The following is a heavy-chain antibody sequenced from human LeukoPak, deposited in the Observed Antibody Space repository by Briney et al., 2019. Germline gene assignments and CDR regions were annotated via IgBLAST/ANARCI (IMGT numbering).Heavy chain of an antibody. CDR3: AKQRSSGGSCYNY. CDR2: ISGSGGST. CDR1: GFTFSSYA. J-gene: IGHJ4*02. V-gene: IGHV3-23*01. Sequence: PGGSLRLSCAASGFTFSSYAMSWVRQAPGKGLEWVSAISGSGGSTYYADSVKGRFTISRDNSKNTVYLQMITLRAEDTAVYYCAKQRSSGGSCYNYWGQGTLVTVSS. D-gene: IGHD2-15*01.